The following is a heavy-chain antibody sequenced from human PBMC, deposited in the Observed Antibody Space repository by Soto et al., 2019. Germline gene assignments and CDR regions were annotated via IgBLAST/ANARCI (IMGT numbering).Heavy chain of an antibody. CDR3: ATYYYDSSGYRVDY. Sequence: GGSLRLSCAASGFTVSSNYMSWVRQAPGKGLEWVSVIYSGGSTYYANSVKGRFTISRDNSKNTLYLQMNSLRAEDTAVYYCATYYYDSSGYRVDYWGQGTLVTV. D-gene: IGHD3-22*01. CDR2: IYSGGST. CDR1: GFTVSSNY. V-gene: IGHV3-53*01. J-gene: IGHJ4*02.